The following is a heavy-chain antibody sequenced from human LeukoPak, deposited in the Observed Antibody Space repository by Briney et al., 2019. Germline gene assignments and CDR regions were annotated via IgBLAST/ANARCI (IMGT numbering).Heavy chain of an antibody. CDR3: AKDTPRSDGVPQAPITPGAFDI. CDR1: GFTFDDYA. V-gene: IGHV3-43*02. CDR2: ISRDGGST. J-gene: IGHJ3*02. Sequence: PGGSVRVSCAASGFTFDDYAMHWVRQAPGKGLERVSPISRDGGSTYYADSVKGRFTISRDNSKNSLYLQMNSLRTEDTGLYYCAKDTPRSDGVPQAPITPGAFDIWGQGTMVTVSS. D-gene: IGHD5-12*01.